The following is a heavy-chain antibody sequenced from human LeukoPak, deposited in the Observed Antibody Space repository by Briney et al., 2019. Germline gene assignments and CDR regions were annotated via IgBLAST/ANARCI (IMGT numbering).Heavy chain of an antibody. Sequence: PGGSLRLSCTASGFTFSNHWMSWVRQAPGKGLEWVANIKQDGSEKYYVDSVKGRFTISRDNAKNSLYLQMNSLRAEDTAAYYCARDGTRGSFDIWGQGTMVTVSS. J-gene: IGHJ3*02. CDR3: ARDGTRGSFDI. CDR2: IKQDGSEK. CDR1: GFTFSNHW. V-gene: IGHV3-7*01.